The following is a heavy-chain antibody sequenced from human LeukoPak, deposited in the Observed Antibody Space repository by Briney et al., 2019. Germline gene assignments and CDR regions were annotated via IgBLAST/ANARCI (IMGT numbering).Heavy chain of an antibody. CDR3: ARDPSRRFDY. Sequence: GGSLGLSCVASGFSFSNYWMTWVRQAPGKGLEWVANIKEDGSEIHYVESVKGRFTISRDNGKNSLYLQMNTLNAEDTAVYYCARDPSRRFDYWGQGTLVTVSS. D-gene: IGHD6-6*01. J-gene: IGHJ4*02. V-gene: IGHV3-7*01. CDR1: GFSFSNYW. CDR2: IKEDGSEI.